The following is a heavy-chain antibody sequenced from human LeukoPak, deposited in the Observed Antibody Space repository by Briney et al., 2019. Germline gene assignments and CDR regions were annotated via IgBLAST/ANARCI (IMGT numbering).Heavy chain of an antibody. CDR1: GYTFTGYY. V-gene: IGHV1-2*02. Sequence: ASVKVSCKASGYTFTGYYIHWVRQAPGQGLEWMGWIKPNTGGTNYAQKFQGRVTMTRDTSISTAYMDLSRLRSDDTAVYYCATGSTIDFDYWGQGTLVTVSS. D-gene: IGHD4/OR15-4a*01. CDR2: IKPNTGGT. CDR3: ATGSTIDFDY. J-gene: IGHJ4*02.